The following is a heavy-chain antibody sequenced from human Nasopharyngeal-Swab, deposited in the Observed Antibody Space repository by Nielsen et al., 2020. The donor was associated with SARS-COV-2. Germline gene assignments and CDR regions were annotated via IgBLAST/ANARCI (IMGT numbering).Heavy chain of an antibody. V-gene: IGHV4-31*02. D-gene: IGHD2-15*01. Sequence: WILQPPGKGLEWIGYIYYSGSTHYNPSLKSRVTISVDTSKNQFSLKLSSVTAADTAVYYCAREGYCSGGSCYSGRPYYYYYMDVWGKGTTVTVSS. J-gene: IGHJ6*03. CDR2: IYYSGST. CDR3: AREGYCSGGSCYSGRPYYYYYMDV.